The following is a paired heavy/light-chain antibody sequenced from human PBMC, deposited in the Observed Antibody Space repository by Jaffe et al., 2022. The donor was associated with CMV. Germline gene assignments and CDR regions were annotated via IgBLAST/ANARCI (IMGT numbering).Heavy chain of an antibody. V-gene: IGHV3-15*01. CDR3: TTNLNLRYDFWSGYYTGLPSDYYYGMDV. CDR2: IKSKTDGGTT. CDR1: GFTFSNAW. J-gene: IGHJ6*02. Sequence: EVQLVESGGGLVKPGGSLRLSCAASGFTFSNAWMSWVRQAPGKGLEWVGRIKSKTDGGTTDYAAPVKGRFTISRDDSKNTLYLQMNSLKTEDTAVYYCTTNLNLRYDFWSGYYTGLPSDYYYGMDVWGQGTTVTVSS. D-gene: IGHD3-3*01.
Light chain of an antibody. CDR1: ALPKKY. V-gene: IGLV3-10*01. CDR2: EDS. Sequence: SYELTQPPSVSVSPGQTARITCSGDALPKKYAYWYQQKSGQAPVLVIYEDSKRPSGIPERFSGSSSGTMATLTISGAQVEDEADYYCYSTDSSGNHRGVFGGGTKLTVL. CDR3: YSTDSSGNHRGV. J-gene: IGLJ2*01.